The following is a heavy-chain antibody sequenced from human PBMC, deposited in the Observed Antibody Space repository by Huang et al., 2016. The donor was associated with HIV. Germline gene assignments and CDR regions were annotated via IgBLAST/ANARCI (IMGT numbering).Heavy chain of an antibody. CDR1: GESLGTYY. V-gene: IGHV4-34*01. J-gene: IGHJ5*02. CDR2: VNDGGDI. CDR3: ARRFRVAATRKWFDP. D-gene: IGHD3-10*01. Sequence: QVQLQQWGAGLLKPSETLALTCAVYGESLGTYYWAWIRRPPGKGRQWIGEVNDGGDINYNPSLESRCTISVDTSRNQVSLTVTSMTAADTATYYCARRFRVAATRKWFDPWGQGTLVIVSS.